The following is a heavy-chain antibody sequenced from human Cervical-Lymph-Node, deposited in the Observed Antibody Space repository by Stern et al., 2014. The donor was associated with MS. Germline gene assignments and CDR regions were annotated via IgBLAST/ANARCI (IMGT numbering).Heavy chain of an antibody. CDR3: AREVGSLAMDV. Sequence: VQLVESGAEVKKPGSSVKVSCKASGDTFTDYAISWVRQAPGQGPEWMGGITTIFGSADYAQKFQGRLTITADRSTSTAYMDLSSLTSEDTAVYYCAREVGSLAMDVWGQGTTVIVSS. CDR2: ITTIFGSA. V-gene: IGHV1-69*06. CDR1: GDTFTDYA. D-gene: IGHD1-1*01. J-gene: IGHJ6*01.